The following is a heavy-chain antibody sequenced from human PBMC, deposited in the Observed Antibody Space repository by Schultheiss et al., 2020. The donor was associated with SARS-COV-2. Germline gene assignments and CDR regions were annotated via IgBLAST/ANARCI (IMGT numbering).Heavy chain of an antibody. J-gene: IGHJ5*02. D-gene: IGHD3-3*01. V-gene: IGHV4-59*01. CDR3: ARGQRITIFGVVENWFDP. Sequence: SETLSLTCTVSGGSISSYYWSWIRQPPGKGLEWIGYIYYSRSTNYNPSLKSRVTISVDTSKNQFSLKLSSVTAADTAVYYCARGQRITIFGVVENWFDPWGQGTLVTVSS. CDR1: GGSISSYY. CDR2: IYYSRST.